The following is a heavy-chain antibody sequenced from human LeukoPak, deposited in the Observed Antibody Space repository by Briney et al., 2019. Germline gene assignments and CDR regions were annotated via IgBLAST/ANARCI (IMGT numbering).Heavy chain of an antibody. D-gene: IGHD5-12*01. CDR3: AKEGYSGNDPPYYFDY. CDR1: GFTFSSYA. CDR2: ISGSGGST. V-gene: IGHV3-23*01. J-gene: IGHJ4*02. Sequence: GGSLRLSCAASGFTFSSYAMSWVRQAPGKGLEWVSAISGSGGSTYYADSVKGRFTISRDNSKNTLYLQMNSLRAEDTAVYYCAKEGYSGNDPPYYFDYWRQGTLVTVSS.